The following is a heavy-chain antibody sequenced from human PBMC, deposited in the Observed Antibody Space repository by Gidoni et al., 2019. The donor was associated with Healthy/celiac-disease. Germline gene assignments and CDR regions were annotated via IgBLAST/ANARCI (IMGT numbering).Heavy chain of an antibody. CDR1: GGSLSRGGYY. CDR3: ARGPGYCSGGSCLNYYYYGMDV. CDR2: IYYSGST. D-gene: IGHD2-15*01. Sequence: QVQLQEPCLGLQKPSQTLSLTCTVPGGSLSRGGYYWSWIRQHPGKGLEWIGYIYYSGSTYYNPTLKSRVTISVDTSKNRFSLKLSSVTAADTAVYYCARGPGYCSGGSCLNYYYYGMDVWGQGTTVTVSS. V-gene: IGHV4-31*03. J-gene: IGHJ6*02.